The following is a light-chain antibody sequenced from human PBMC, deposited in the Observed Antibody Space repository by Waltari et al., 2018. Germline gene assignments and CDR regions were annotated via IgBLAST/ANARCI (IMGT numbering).Light chain of an antibody. CDR3: GTWDDTLSAV. CDR2: GND. Sequence: QSVLTQPPSVSAAPGQKVTISCSGSTSNIGNNYVSWYQQFPGAAPKVLIYGNDKRTTGIPDRFSGSKSGTSATLDITGLQTGDEADYYCGTWDDTLSAVFGG. CDR1: TSNIGNNY. J-gene: IGLJ2*01. V-gene: IGLV1-51*02.